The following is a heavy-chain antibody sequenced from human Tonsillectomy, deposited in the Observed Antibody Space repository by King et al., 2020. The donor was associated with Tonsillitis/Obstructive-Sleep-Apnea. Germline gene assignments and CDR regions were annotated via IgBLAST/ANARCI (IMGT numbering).Heavy chain of an antibody. D-gene: IGHD3-10*01. J-gene: IGHJ5*02. V-gene: IGHV4-59*08. CDR1: GGSISSYY. Sequence: VQLQESGPGLVKPSETLSLTCTVSGGSISSYYWSWIRQPPGKGLEWIAYVYYTGSTNYNPSLKRRVTISVDTSKNQFSLKLSSVTAADTAVYYCARHGYYYGSXNWFGPWGQXTLVTVSS. CDR2: VYYTGST. CDR3: ARHGYYYGSXNWFGP.